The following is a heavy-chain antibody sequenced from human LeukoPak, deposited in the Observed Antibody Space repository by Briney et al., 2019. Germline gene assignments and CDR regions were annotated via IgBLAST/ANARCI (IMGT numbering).Heavy chain of an antibody. CDR2: INHSGST. CDR1: GGSFSGYY. D-gene: IGHD4-17*01. J-gene: IGHJ4*02. Sequence: PSETLSLTCAVYGGSFSGYYWSWIRQPPGKGPEWIGEINHSGSTNYNPSLKSRVTISVDTSKNQFSLKLSSVTAADTAVYYCARAPFGTVTRWGQGTLVTVSS. V-gene: IGHV4-34*01. CDR3: ARAPFGTVTR.